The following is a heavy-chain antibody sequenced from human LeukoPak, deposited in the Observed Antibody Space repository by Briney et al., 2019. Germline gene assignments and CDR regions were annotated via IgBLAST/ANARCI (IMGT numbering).Heavy chain of an antibody. J-gene: IGHJ4*02. CDR2: IYYSGST. D-gene: IGHD1-1*01. V-gene: IGHV4-30-4*08. CDR1: GVSISSGDYY. CDR3: ATVGTPPYGGFDY. Sequence: PSETLSLTCTVSGVSISSGDYYWSWIRQPPGKGLEWIGYIYYSGSTYYNPSLKSRVTISVDTSKNQFSLKLSSVTAADTAVYYCATVGTPPYGGFDYWGQGTLVTVSS.